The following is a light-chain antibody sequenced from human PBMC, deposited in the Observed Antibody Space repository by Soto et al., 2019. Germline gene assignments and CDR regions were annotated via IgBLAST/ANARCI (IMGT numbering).Light chain of an antibody. Sequence: NFLLTQTHSVSESPGKTVSISCTRSSGSIANNYVQWYQQRPGSAPTTVIYENNQRLSGVPDRFSGSTDGSSNSASLTISGLQTEDEADYYCQSYDSDFVVFGGGTKVTVL. J-gene: IGLJ2*01. CDR1: SGSIANNY. CDR2: ENN. V-gene: IGLV6-57*04. CDR3: QSYDSDFVV.